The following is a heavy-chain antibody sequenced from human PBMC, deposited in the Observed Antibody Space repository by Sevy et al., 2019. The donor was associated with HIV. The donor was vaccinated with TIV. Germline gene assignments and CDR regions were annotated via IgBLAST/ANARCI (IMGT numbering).Heavy chain of an antibody. CDR2: ISWNSGSI. D-gene: IGHD2-15*01. Sequence: GGALRLSCAASGFTFDDYAMHWVRQAPGKGLEWVSGISWNSGSIGYADSVKGRFTISRDNAKNSLYLQMNSLRAEDTAFYDCAKDISDCSGGSCDYYYYYGMDVWGQGTTVTVSS. J-gene: IGHJ6*02. CDR3: AKDISDCSGGSCDYYYYYGMDV. CDR1: GFTFDDYA. V-gene: IGHV3-9*01.